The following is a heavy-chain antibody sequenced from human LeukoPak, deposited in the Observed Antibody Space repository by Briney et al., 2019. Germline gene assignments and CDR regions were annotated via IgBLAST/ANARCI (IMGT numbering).Heavy chain of an antibody. J-gene: IGHJ4*02. V-gene: IGHV1-18*01. Sequence: ASVTVSCKASGYTFTIYGISWVRQAPGQGLEWMGWISAYNGNTNYSQKLQGRVTITTDTSTSTAYMELRSLRSDDTAVYYCARDYLAVAGKAFDYWGQGTLVTVSS. CDR2: ISAYNGNT. D-gene: IGHD6-19*01. CDR3: ARDYLAVAGKAFDY. CDR1: GYTFTIYG.